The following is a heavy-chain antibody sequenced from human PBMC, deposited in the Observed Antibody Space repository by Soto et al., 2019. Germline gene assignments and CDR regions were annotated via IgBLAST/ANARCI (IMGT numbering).Heavy chain of an antibody. CDR3: VARGYTSTNSFDV. Sequence: ASETLTLTCTVSGGSISSYYWSWIRQPPGKGLEWIGYIYYSGSTNYNPSLKSRVTISLDTSKNQFSLKLSSVTAADTAIYYCVARGYTSTNSFDVWGQGTLVNVSS. D-gene: IGHD5-12*01. V-gene: IGHV4-59*01. CDR1: GGSISSYY. CDR2: IYYSGST. J-gene: IGHJ3*01.